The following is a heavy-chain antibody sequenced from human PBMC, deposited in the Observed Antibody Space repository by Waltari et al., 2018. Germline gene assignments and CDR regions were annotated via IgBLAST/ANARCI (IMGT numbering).Heavy chain of an antibody. D-gene: IGHD3-10*01. Sequence: QVQLQQWGAGLLKPSETLSLTCAVYGGSFSGYYWSWIRQPPGKGREWVGEINPTVSTTSTPSPKSRVTISVDTSKIQFSLKLSSVTAADTAVYYCARARYYYGSGSYATSDYYYGMDVWGQGTTVTVSS. J-gene: IGHJ6*02. V-gene: IGHV4-34*01. CDR3: ARARYYYGSGSYATSDYYYGMDV. CDR2: INPTVST. CDR1: GGSFSGYY.